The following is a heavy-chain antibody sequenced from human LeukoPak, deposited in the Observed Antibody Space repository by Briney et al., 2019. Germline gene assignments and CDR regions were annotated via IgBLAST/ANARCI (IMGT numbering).Heavy chain of an antibody. CDR3: ANAWVVPAAISY. CDR1: GFAFTTKW. Sequence: GGSLRLSCNASGFAFTTKWMSWVRQAPGKGLEWVGYIKPDGSDKYYVDSVRGRFTISRDNSKNTLYLQMNSLRAEDTAVYYCANAWVVPAAISYWGQGTLVTVSS. J-gene: IGHJ4*02. CDR2: IKPDGSDK. D-gene: IGHD2-2*02. V-gene: IGHV3-7*03.